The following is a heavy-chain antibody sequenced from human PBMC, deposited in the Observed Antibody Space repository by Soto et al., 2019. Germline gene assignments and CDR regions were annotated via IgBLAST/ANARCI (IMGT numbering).Heavy chain of an antibody. CDR2: MNPNSGNT. Sequence: ASVKVSCKASGYTFTSYDINWVRQATGQGLEWMGWMNPNSGNTGYAQKFQGRVTMTRNTSISTDYMELSSLRSEDTAVYYCARGVDCSGGSCYLGSWFDPWGQGTLVTVSS. CDR1: GYTFTSYD. CDR3: ARGVDCSGGSCYLGSWFDP. V-gene: IGHV1-8*01. J-gene: IGHJ5*02. D-gene: IGHD2-15*01.